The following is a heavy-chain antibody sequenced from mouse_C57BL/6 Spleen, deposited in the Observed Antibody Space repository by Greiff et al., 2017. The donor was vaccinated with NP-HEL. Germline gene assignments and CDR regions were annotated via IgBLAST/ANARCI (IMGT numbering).Heavy chain of an antibody. Sequence: VQLKESGPELVKPGASVKMSCKASGYTFTDYNMHWVKQSHGKSLEWIGYINPNNGGTSYNQKFKGKATLTVNKSSSTAYMELRSLTSEDSAVYYCAGGYAMDYWGQGTSVTVSS. J-gene: IGHJ4*01. CDR2: INPNNGGT. CDR3: AGGYAMDY. CDR1: GYTFTDYN. V-gene: IGHV1-22*01.